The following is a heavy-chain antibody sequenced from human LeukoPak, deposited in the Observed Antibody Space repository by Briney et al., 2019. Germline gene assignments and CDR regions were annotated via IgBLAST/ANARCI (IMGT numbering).Heavy chain of an antibody. J-gene: IGHJ3*02. CDR2: MHYSGNT. Sequence: NPSETLSLTCTVSGGSISGYYWSWIRQSPGKGLVWIGYMHYSGNTNYNPSLKSRVIMSVDMSRNHFSLRLSSVTAADTALYFCARHFTYHYDSSGYPRDGFDIWGQGAMITVSS. CDR3: ARHFTYHYDSSGYPRDGFDI. CDR1: GGSISGYY. V-gene: IGHV4-59*08. D-gene: IGHD3-22*01.